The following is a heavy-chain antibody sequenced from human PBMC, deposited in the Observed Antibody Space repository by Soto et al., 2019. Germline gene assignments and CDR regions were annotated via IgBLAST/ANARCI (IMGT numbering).Heavy chain of an antibody. J-gene: IGHJ4*02. CDR1: GFTFSGYS. CDR3: ARDLIAAAGHVFDY. V-gene: IGHV3-21*01. CDR2: ISSSSSYI. D-gene: IGHD6-13*01. Sequence: GGSLRLSCAASGFTFSGYSRNWVRQAPGKGLEWVSSISSSSSYIYYADSVKGRFTISRDNAKNSLYLQMNSLRAEDTAVYYCARDLIAAAGHVFDYWGQGTLVTVSS.